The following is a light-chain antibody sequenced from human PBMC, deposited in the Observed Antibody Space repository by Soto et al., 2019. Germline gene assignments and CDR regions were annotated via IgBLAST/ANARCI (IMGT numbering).Light chain of an antibody. CDR1: QGISSY. CDR2: AAS. J-gene: IGKJ5*01. CDR3: QQYYSYPLT. Sequence: AVRMTQSPSSFSASTGDRVTITCRASQGISSYLAWYQQKPGKAPKLLIYAASTLQSGVPSRFRGSGSGPDFTLTILSLQSEHFGTYYCQQYYSYPLTFGQGTRLEIK. V-gene: IGKV1-8*01.